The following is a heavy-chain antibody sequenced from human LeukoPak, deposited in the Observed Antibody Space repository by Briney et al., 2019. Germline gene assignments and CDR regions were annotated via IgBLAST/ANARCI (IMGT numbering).Heavy chain of an antibody. CDR2: ISAYNGNT. J-gene: IGHJ6*03. V-gene: IGHV1-18*01. CDR3: ARDGYSSSWYVYYYYYMDV. CDR1: GYTFTSYG. Sequence: GASVKVSCKASGYTFTSYGISWVRQAPGQGLEWMGWISAYNGNTNYAQKLQGRVTMTTDTSTSTAYMELRSLRSDDTAVYYCARDGYSSSWYVYYYYYMDVWGKGTTVTVSS. D-gene: IGHD6-13*01.